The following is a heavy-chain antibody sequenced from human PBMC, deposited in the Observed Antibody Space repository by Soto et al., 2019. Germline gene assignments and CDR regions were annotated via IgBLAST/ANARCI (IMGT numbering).Heavy chain of an antibody. Sequence: EASVKVSCKASGYTFTGYYMHWVRQAPGQGLEWMGWINPNSGGTNYAQKFQGRVTMTRDTSISTAYMELSRLRSDDTAVYYCARELLCWYGMDVWGQGTTVTVSS. CDR1: GYTFTGYY. J-gene: IGHJ6*02. CDR3: ARELLCWYGMDV. CDR2: INPNSGGT. D-gene: IGHD3-10*02. V-gene: IGHV1-2*02.